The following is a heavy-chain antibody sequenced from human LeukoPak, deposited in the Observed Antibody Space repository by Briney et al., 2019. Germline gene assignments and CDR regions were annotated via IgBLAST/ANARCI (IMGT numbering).Heavy chain of an antibody. CDR2: ISGSSSYI. V-gene: IGHV3-21*01. Sequence: GGSLRLSCAASGFTFSSYSMNWVRQAPGKGLEWVSSISGSSSYIYYADSVKGRFTISRDNAKNSLYLQMNSLRAEDTAVYYCARVRDSGYFDYWGQGTLVTVSS. J-gene: IGHJ4*02. D-gene: IGHD1-26*01. CDR3: ARVRDSGYFDY. CDR1: GFTFSSYS.